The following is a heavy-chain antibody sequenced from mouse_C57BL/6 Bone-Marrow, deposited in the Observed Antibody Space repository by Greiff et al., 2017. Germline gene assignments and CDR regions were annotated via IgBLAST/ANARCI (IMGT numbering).Heavy chain of an antibody. CDR3: ARDGDYDGYFDV. V-gene: IGHV3-6*01. CDR1: GYSITSGYY. CDR2: ISYDGSN. J-gene: IGHJ1*03. Sequence: EVQLQQSGPGLVKPSQSLSLTCSVTGYSITSGYYWNWIRQFPGNKLEWMGYISYDGSNNYNPSLKNRISITRDTSKNQFFLKLNSVTTEDTATYYCARDGDYDGYFDVWGTGTTVTVSS. D-gene: IGHD2-4*01.